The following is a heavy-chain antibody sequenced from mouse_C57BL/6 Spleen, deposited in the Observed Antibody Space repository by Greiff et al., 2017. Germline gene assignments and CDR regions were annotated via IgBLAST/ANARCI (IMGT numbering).Heavy chain of an antibody. J-gene: IGHJ2*01. V-gene: IGHV1-54*01. CDR3: ARDGYYFDY. D-gene: IGHD2-3*01. CDR1: GYAFTNYL. Sequence: QVHVKQSGAELVRPGTSVKVSCKASGYAFTNYLIEWVKQRPGQGLEWIGVINPGSGGTNYNERFKGKATLTADKSSSTAYMQLSSLTSEDSAVYFCARDGYYFDYWGQGTTLTVSS. CDR2: INPGSGGT.